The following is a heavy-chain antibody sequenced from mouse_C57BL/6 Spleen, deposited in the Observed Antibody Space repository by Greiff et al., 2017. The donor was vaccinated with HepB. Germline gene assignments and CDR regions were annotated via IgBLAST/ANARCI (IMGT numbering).Heavy chain of an antibody. CDR3: AREGYDGYYSYYFDY. D-gene: IGHD2-3*01. CDR2: INYDGSST. V-gene: IGHV5-16*01. Sequence: EVKLMESEGGLVQPGSSMKLSCTASGFTFSDYYMAWVRQVPEKGLEWVANINYDGSSTYYLDSLKSRFIISRDNAKNILYLQMSSLKSEDTATYYCAREGYDGYYSYYFDYWGQGTTLTVSS. J-gene: IGHJ2*01. CDR1: GFTFSDYY.